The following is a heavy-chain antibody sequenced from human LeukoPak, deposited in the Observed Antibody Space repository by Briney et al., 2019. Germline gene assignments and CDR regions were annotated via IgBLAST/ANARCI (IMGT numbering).Heavy chain of an antibody. D-gene: IGHD5-24*01. Sequence: PGGSLRLSCAASGFTFSSYGMHWVRQAPGKGLEWVSVIYSGGSTYYADPVKGRFTISRDNSKNTLYLQMNSLRAEDTAVYYCLGWLQSYRVSHWGQGTLVTVSS. CDR2: IYSGGST. CDR3: LGWLQSYRVSH. J-gene: IGHJ4*02. CDR1: GFTFSSYG. V-gene: IGHV3-66*01.